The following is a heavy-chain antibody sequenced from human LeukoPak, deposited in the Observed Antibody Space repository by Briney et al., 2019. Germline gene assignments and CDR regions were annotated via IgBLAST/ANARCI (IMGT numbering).Heavy chain of an antibody. D-gene: IGHD3-10*01. J-gene: IGHJ4*02. CDR2: IYYDGST. CDR3: ARDGGYGSGSAL. V-gene: IGHV4-59*01. CDR1: GGSISNYY. Sequence: AETLSLTCTVSGGSISNYYWTWIRQPPGKGLEWIGSIYYDGSTNYNPSLKSRVTISLDTPKNQFSLKLSSVTAADTAVYYCARDGGYGSGSALWGQGTLITVSS.